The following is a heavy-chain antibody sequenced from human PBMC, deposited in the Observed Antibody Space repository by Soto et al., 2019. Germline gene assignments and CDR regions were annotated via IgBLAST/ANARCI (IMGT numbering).Heavy chain of an antibody. V-gene: IGHV3-48*03. J-gene: IGHJ4*02. CDR3: AREFMTGVDY. D-gene: IGHD3-9*01. CDR2: ISSSGSTI. Sequence: EVQLVESGGGLVQPGGSLRLSCAASGFTFSSYEMNWVRQAPRKGLEWVSYISSSGSTIYYADSVKGRFTISRDNAKNSLYLQMNSLRAEDTAVYYSAREFMTGVDYWGQGTLVTVSS. CDR1: GFTFSSYE.